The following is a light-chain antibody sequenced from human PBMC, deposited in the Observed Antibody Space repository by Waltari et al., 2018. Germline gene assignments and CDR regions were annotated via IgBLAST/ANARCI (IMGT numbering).Light chain of an antibody. CDR2: EVN. J-gene: IGLJ2*01. V-gene: IGLV2-8*01. CDR1: STDVGSYNY. Sequence: QSALTQPPSASGSPGQSVTISCTGTSTDVGSYNYVSWYQLHPGKSPKLMMFEVNKRPSVVPDRFFGFKSGNTASLTVSGLQPEDEADYYCSSYGGSNKLLFGGGTRLTVL. CDR3: SSYGGSNKLL.